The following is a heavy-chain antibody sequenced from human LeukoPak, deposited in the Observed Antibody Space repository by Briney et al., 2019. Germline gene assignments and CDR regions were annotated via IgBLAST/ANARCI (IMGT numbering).Heavy chain of an antibody. Sequence: PGGSLRLSCAASGFPFSRHWMSWVRQAPGKGLQWVANIKEDGSENYYVDSVKGRFTISRDNAKNSLYLQMNSLRAEDTAVYYCARDWGYYYYYGMDVWGQGTTVTVSS. CDR2: IKEDGSEN. CDR3: ARDWGYYYYYGMDV. V-gene: IGHV3-7*01. CDR1: GFPFSRHW. J-gene: IGHJ6*02. D-gene: IGHD3-16*01.